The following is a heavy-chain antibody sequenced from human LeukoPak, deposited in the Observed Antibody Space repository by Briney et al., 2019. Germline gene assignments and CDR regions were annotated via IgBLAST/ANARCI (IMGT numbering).Heavy chain of an antibody. CDR1: GFTFDNYA. Sequence: GGSLRLSCAASGFTFDNYAMHWVRQAPGKGLEWVSLISGGGGSTSYADSVKGRFTISRDNNKGSLYLQMNSLRTEDTALYYCAKVLGSSSWYSLGYWGQGTLVTVSS. J-gene: IGHJ4*02. D-gene: IGHD6-13*01. V-gene: IGHV3-43*02. CDR2: ISGGGGST. CDR3: AKVLGSSSWYSLGY.